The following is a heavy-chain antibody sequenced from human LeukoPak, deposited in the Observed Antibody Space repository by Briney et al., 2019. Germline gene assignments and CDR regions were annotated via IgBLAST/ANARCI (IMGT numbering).Heavy chain of an antibody. J-gene: IGHJ4*02. V-gene: IGHV1-8*01. D-gene: IGHD5-18*01. CDR2: MNPNSGNT. CDR3: ARVLGYSYGLDY. CDR1: GYTFTSYD. Sequence: ASVKVSCKASGYTFTSYDINWVRQATGQGLEWMGWMNPNSGNTGYAQKFQGRVTMTRDTSTSTVYMELSSLRSEDTAVYYCARVLGYSYGLDYWGQGTLVTVSS.